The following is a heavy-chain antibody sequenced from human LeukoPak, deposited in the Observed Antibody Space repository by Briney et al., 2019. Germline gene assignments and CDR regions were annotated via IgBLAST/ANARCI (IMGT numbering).Heavy chain of an antibody. CDR3: ARGGSSYGSGKSEADY. CDR2: INAYNGDT. J-gene: IGHJ4*02. CDR1: GYTFTSYD. Sequence: ASVKVSCKASGYTFTSYDISWVRQAPGQGLEWMGLINAYNGDTKYAQKVQGRVTMTTDTSTSTAYMELRNLTSDDTAVYYCARGGSSYGSGKSEADYWGQGTLVTVSS. V-gene: IGHV1-18*01. D-gene: IGHD3-10*01.